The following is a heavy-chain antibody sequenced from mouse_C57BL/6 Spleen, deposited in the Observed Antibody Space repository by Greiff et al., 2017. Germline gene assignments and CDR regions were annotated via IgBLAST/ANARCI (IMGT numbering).Heavy chain of an antibody. V-gene: IGHV1-69*01. J-gene: IGHJ2*01. CDR1: GYTFTSYW. CDR3: ARATDHYFDY. Sequence: QVQLQQPGAELVMPGASVKLSCKASGYTFTSYWMHWVKQRPGQGLEWIGEIDPSDSYTNYNQKFKGKSTLTVDKSSSTAYMQLSSLTSEDSAVYYCARATDHYFDYWGKGTTLTVSS. CDR2: IDPSDSYT.